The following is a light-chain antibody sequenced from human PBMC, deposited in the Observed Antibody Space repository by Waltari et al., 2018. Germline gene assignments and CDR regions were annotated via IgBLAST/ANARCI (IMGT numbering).Light chain of an antibody. Sequence: QSALTQPRSVSGSPGQSVTISCTGTSSDVGTYDRVSWYQQSPGKAPNLMIYDVSKRPAGVPSRFSGSKSGNTASLTISGLQAEDEADYYCCSYAGAYTYVFGTGTKVTVL. V-gene: IGLV2-11*01. CDR3: CSYAGAYTYV. CDR2: DVS. J-gene: IGLJ1*01. CDR1: SSDVGTYDR.